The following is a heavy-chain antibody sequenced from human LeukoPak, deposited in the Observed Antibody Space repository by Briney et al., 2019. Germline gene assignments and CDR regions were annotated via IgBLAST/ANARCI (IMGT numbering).Heavy chain of an antibody. V-gene: IGHV3-21*01. CDR2: ISSSSSYI. CDR3: ARARRILTGYYTDY. D-gene: IGHD3-9*01. CDR1: GFTFSSYS. Sequence: GGSLRLSCAASGFTFSSYSMNWVRQAPGKGLEWVSSISSSSSYIYYADSVKGRFTISRDNAKNSLYLQMNSLRAEDTAVYYCARARRILTGYYTDYWGQGTLVTVSS. J-gene: IGHJ4*02.